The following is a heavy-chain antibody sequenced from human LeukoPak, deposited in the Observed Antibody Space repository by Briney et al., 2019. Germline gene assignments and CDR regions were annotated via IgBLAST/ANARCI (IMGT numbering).Heavy chain of an antibody. Sequence: GGSLRLSCAASGLTFSRYSMNWVRQAPGKGLEWVSSISSGSSYIYYVDSVKGRFTVSRDNAKNSLYLQMNSLRAEDTAVYYCAGSDTIGYLPREWDYWYFDLWGRGTLVTVSS. CDR3: AGSDTIGYLPREWDYWYFDL. V-gene: IGHV3-21*01. J-gene: IGHJ2*01. CDR1: GLTFSRYS. CDR2: ISSGSSYI. D-gene: IGHD3-22*01.